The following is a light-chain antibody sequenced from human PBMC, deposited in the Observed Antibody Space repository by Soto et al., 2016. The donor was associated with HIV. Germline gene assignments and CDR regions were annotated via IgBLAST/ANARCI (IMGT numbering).Light chain of an antibody. CDR3: QQYNTYKT. V-gene: IGKV1-27*01. CDR1: QDIGNY. J-gene: IGKJ1*01. CDR2: SAS. Sequence: DIQMTQSPSSLSASVGDRVTITCRASQDIGNYLAWYQQKPGKVPNLLIYSASSLQSGVPSRFSGSGSGTDFTLTISSLQPDDFATYYCQQYNTYKTFGHGTKVEI.